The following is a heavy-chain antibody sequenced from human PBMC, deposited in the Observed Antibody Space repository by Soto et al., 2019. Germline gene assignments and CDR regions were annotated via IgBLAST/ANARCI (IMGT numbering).Heavy chain of an antibody. CDR1: GFSLSTSGVG. CDR2: IYWDDDK. CDR3: AHRPIEGSGSYYFGY. D-gene: IGHD3-10*01. V-gene: IGHV2-5*02. J-gene: IGHJ4*02. Sequence: QITLKESGPTLVKPTQTLTLTCTFSGFSLSTSGVGVGWIRQPPGKALEWLALIYWDDDKRYSPSLKSRLTITKDTSKNQVVLTMTNMDPVDTATYYCAHRPIEGSGSYYFGYWGQGTLVTVSS.